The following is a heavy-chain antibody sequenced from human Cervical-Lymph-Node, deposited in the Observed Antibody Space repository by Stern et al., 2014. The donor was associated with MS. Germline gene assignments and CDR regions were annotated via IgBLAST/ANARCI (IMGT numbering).Heavy chain of an antibody. CDR1: GYTFTSYG. CDR2: ISDYNGKT. V-gene: IGHV1-18*04. J-gene: IGHJ3*02. CDR3: ARPRGYSYGHDAFDI. D-gene: IGHD5-18*01. Sequence: QVQLVPSGAEVKKPGASVKVSCKASGYTFTSYGISRGRHSPGQGLDRMGCISDYNGKTNYAQKLQGRVTMTTDTSTSTAYMELRSLRSDDTAVYYCARPRGYSYGHDAFDIWGQGTMVTVSS.